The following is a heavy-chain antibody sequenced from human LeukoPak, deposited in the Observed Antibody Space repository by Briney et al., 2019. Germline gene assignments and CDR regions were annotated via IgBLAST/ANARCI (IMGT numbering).Heavy chain of an antibody. D-gene: IGHD4-17*01. Sequence: GGSLRLSCAASGFTFSEHYMSWVRQAPGKGLEWLSYISSNTIYTNYADSVKGRFSISRDNAKNSLYLQMNSLRDEDTAVYYCARGRSYGDYNGWFDPWGQGTLVTVSS. CDR2: ISSNTIYT. V-gene: IGHV3-11*06. CDR3: ARGRSYGDYNGWFDP. CDR1: GFTFSEHY. J-gene: IGHJ5*02.